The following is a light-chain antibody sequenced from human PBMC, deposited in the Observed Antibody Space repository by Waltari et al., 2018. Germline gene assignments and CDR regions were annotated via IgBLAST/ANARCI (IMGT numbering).Light chain of an antibody. CDR3: CSYAGDRV. V-gene: IGLV2-23*01. CDR1: SSDVGSNNL. CDR2: EAT. J-gene: IGLJ1*01. Sequence: QSALTQPASVPGSPGQTITISCTGTSSDVGSNNLVSRYQQRPGKAPKLMIYEATKRPTGVSDRFSGSRSGNTASLTISGLQAEDEADYYCCSYAGDRVFGSGTKVTVL.